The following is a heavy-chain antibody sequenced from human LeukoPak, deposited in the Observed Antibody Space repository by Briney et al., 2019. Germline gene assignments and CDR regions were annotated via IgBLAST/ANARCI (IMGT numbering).Heavy chain of an antibody. Sequence: PGGSLRLSCAASGFTFSSYGMHWVRQAPGKGLEWVAVIWYDGSNKYYADSVKGRFTISRDNSKNTLHLQMNSLRAEDTAVYYCARDRGSSGWYDAFDIWGQGTMVTVPS. CDR2: IWYDGSNK. CDR1: GFTFSSYG. J-gene: IGHJ3*02. D-gene: IGHD6-19*01. CDR3: ARDRGSSGWYDAFDI. V-gene: IGHV3-33*01.